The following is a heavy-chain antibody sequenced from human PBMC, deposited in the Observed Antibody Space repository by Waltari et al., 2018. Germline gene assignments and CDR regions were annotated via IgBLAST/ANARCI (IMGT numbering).Heavy chain of an antibody. D-gene: IGHD2-8*01. CDR3: ARRGFCTNGVCNLDY. J-gene: IGHJ4*02. CDR1: GYSFTSYG. Sequence: QVQLVQSGAEVKKPGASVKVSCKASGYSFTSYGISWVRQAPGQGLEWMGWISGYNGVTQYAKKLQDSVTMTTYTSTTTAYMELRSLRSDDTAVYYCARRGFCTNGVCNLDYWGQGTLVTVSS. V-gene: IGHV1-18*01. CDR2: ISGYNGVT.